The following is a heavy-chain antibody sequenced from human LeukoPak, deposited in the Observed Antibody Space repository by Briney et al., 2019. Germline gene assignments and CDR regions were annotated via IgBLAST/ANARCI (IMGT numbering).Heavy chain of an antibody. CDR2: ISGSGGST. CDR3: AKDRGRYCSSTSCYRLFDY. V-gene: IGHV3-23*01. D-gene: IGHD2-2*02. CDR1: GGSISSYY. Sequence: ETLSLTCTVSGGSISSYYRSWIRQPPGKGLEWVSAISGSGGSTYYADSVKGRFTISRDNSKNTLYLQMNSLRAEDTAVYYCAKDRGRYCSSTSCYRLFDYWGQGTLVTVSS. J-gene: IGHJ4*02.